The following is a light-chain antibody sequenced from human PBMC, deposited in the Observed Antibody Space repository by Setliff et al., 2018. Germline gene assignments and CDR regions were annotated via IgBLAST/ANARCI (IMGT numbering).Light chain of an antibody. CDR2: DVS. CDR1: SSDVGGYKY. CDR3: CSYAGSYTSLYV. J-gene: IGLJ1*01. Sequence: QSALTQPRSVSGSPGQSVTISCTGTSSDVGGYKYVSWYQQHPGKAPKLMIYDVSKRPSGVPDRFSGSKSGNTASLTISGLQAEDEADYYCCSYAGSYTSLYVFGTGTK. V-gene: IGLV2-11*01.